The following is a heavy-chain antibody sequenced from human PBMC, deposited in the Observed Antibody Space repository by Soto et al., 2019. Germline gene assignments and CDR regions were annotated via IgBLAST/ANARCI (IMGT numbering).Heavy chain of an antibody. J-gene: IGHJ4*02. CDR1: GFTFSSYA. V-gene: IGHV3-23*01. D-gene: IGHD3-22*01. CDR2: ISGSGGST. Sequence: EVQLLESGGGLVQPGGSLRLSCAASGFTFSSYAMSWVRQAPGKGLEWVSAISGSGGSTYYADSVKGRFTISRDNSKNTLYLQMNSLKPEDTAVYYCTTVNPYISDSRGHCYWGQGTLVTVSS. CDR3: TTVNPYISDSRGHCY.